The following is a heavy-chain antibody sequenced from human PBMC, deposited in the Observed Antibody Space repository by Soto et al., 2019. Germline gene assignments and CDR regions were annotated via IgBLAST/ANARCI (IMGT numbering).Heavy chain of an antibody. CDR2: IYYSGST. V-gene: IGHV4-39*01. Sequence: QLQLQESGPGLVKPSETLSLTCTVSGGSISSSSYYWGWIRQPPGKGLEWIGSIYYSGSTYYNPSLKSRVTISVDTSKNQFSLKLSSVTAADTAVYYCARPTEDGDPAGFDYWGQGTLVTVSS. D-gene: IGHD4-17*01. CDR3: ARPTEDGDPAGFDY. J-gene: IGHJ4*02. CDR1: GGSISSSSYY.